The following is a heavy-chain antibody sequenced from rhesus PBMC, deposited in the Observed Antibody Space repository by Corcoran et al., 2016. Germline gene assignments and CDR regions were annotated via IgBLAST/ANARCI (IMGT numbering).Heavy chain of an antibody. Sequence: QVQLQESGPGLVKPSETLSLTCAVSGGSISSGYYYWSWIRQPPGKGLEWIGYITYSGSTSYNPSLRSRFPISKDTSKNQFSLTLSSVTAADTAVYYCARHRGGSDLDCWGQGVLVTVSS. CDR3: ARHRGGSDLDC. CDR1: GGSISSGYYY. J-gene: IGHJ4*01. CDR2: ITYSGST. D-gene: IGHD6-25*01. V-gene: IGHV4-122*02.